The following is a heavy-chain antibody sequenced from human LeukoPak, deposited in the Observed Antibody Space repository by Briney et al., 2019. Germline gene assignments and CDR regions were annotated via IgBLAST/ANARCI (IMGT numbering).Heavy chain of an antibody. D-gene: IGHD4-17*01. V-gene: IGHV1-46*01. CDR1: GYTFTSHY. J-gene: IGHJ3*02. Sequence: ASVKVSCKASGYTFTSHYMHWVRQAPGQGLEWMGIINPSGGSTSYAQKFQGRVTMTRDTSTSTVYMELSSLRSEDTAVYYCARANGDNDAFDIWGQGTMVTVSS. CDR3: ARANGDNDAFDI. CDR2: INPSGGST.